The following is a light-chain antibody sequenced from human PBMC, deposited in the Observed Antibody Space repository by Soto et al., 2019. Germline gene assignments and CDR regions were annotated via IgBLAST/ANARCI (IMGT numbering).Light chain of an antibody. CDR3: QSYDITRSGSRV. V-gene: IGLV1-40*01. CDR2: ADT. Sequence: QSVLTQPPSVSGAPGQRVTISRAGGSSNIGAGYGVHWYQQLPGTAPKLLIYADTYRPSGVPDRFSGSKSGTSASLAITGLLPEDEADYYCQSYDITRSGSRVFGGGTKLTVL. CDR1: SSNIGAGYG. J-gene: IGLJ3*02.